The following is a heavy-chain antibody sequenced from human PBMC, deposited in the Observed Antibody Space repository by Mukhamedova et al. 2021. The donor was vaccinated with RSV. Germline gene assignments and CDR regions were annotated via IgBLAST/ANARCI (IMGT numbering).Heavy chain of an antibody. D-gene: IGHD2-2*01. V-gene: IGHV1-69*01. J-gene: IGHJ6*03. CDR3: ARDSLGYQLPIDRSYFIDV. Sequence: GQGLEWMGGLIPILGTAYYAQKFQGIVTIPADASTSTAYMELSSLRSEDTAVYYCARDSLGYQLPIDRSYFIDVWVNGTTLTVSS. CDR2: LIPILGTA.